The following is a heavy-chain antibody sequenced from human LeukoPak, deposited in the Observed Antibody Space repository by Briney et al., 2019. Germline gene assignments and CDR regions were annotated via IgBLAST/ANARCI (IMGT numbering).Heavy chain of an antibody. V-gene: IGHV3-23*01. CDR2: ISGSGGST. Sequence: GGSLRLSCAASGFTFSSYAMSWVRQAPGKGLERVSAISGSGGSTYYADSVKGRFTISRDNSKNTLYLQMNSLRAEDTAVYYCAKYGAAAGSPPNLYYFDYWGQGTLVTVSS. J-gene: IGHJ4*02. CDR1: GFTFSSYA. CDR3: AKYGAAAGSPPNLYYFDY. D-gene: IGHD6-13*01.